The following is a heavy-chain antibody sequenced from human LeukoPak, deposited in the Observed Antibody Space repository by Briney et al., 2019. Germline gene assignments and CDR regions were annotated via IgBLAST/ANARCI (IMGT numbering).Heavy chain of an antibody. CDR2: INTDGSNT. Sequence: GGSLRLSCAASVFTFSSYWMHWVGQAPGKGLVWVSRINTDGSNTTYADSVKGRFTISRDNAKNMVYLQMNSLRAEDTAVYYCVLFVVPGGWGQGTLVTVSS. V-gene: IGHV3-74*01. CDR1: VFTFSSYW. J-gene: IGHJ4*02. CDR3: VLFVVPGG. D-gene: IGHD2-2*01.